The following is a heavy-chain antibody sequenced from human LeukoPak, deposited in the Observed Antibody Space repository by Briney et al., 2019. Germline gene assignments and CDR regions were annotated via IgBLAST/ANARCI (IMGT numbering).Heavy chain of an antibody. J-gene: IGHJ6*03. V-gene: IGHV4-39*07. CDR1: GGSISSSSYY. CDR2: IYYSGST. Sequence: PSETLSLTCTVSGGSISSSSYYWGWIRQPPGKGLEWIGSIYYSGSTYYNPSLKSRVTISVDTSKNQFSLKLSSVTAADTAVYYCARRSGQWFGESYYMDVWGKGTTVTVSS. CDR3: ARRSGQWFGESYYMDV. D-gene: IGHD3-10*01.